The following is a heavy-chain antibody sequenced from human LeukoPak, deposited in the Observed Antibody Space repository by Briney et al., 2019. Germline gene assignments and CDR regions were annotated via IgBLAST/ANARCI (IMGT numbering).Heavy chain of an antibody. CDR2: ISSSSNYI. Sequence: GGSLRLSCAASGFTFSTYSMNWVRQAPGKGLEWVSSISSSSNYIYYADSVKGRFTISRDNAKNSLYLQMNSLRAEDTAVYYCAKTPSGIAAAGSIPLNFDNWGQGTLVTVSS. J-gene: IGHJ4*02. D-gene: IGHD6-13*01. CDR1: GFTFSTYS. V-gene: IGHV3-21*01. CDR3: AKTPSGIAAAGSIPLNFDN.